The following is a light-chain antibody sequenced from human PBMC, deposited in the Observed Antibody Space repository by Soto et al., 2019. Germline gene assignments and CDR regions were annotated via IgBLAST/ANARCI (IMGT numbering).Light chain of an antibody. CDR3: SSYTSSSTHYV. J-gene: IGLJ1*01. CDR1: SSDVGDYNY. CDR2: EVS. V-gene: IGLV2-14*01. Sequence: QSVLTQPAPVSGSPGQSITISCTGTSSDVGDYNYVSWYQHHPGKAPKLMIYEVSNRPSGVSNRFSGSKSGNTASLTISGLQAEDEADYYCSSYTSSSTHYVFGTGTKVTVL.